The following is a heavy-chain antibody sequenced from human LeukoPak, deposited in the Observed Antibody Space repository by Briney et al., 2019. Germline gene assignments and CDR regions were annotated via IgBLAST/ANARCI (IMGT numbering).Heavy chain of an antibody. Sequence: ASVKVSCKTSGYTFISNGISWVRQAPGQGLEGMAWISAYNGDTKYAQKFQGRVTVTTDISTSTAYMELRSLRSDDTAVYYCARDGSGTYYSDYWGQGTLVTVSS. V-gene: IGHV1-18*01. CDR2: ISAYNGDT. CDR3: ARDGSGTYYSDY. CDR1: GYTFISNG. J-gene: IGHJ4*02. D-gene: IGHD3-10*01.